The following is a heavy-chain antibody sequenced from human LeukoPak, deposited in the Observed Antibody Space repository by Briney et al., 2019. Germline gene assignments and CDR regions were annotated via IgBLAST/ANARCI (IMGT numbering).Heavy chain of an antibody. V-gene: IGHV3-30*18. Sequence: GGSLRLSCAASGFTFSSYGMHWVRQAPGKGLEWVAVISYDGSNKYYADSVKGRFTISRDNSKNTLYLQMNSLRAEDTAVYYCAKSSEPYYYDSSGPPPDYWGQGTLVTVSS. CDR3: AKSSEPYYYDSSGPPPDY. CDR2: ISYDGSNK. CDR1: GFTFSSYG. D-gene: IGHD3-22*01. J-gene: IGHJ4*02.